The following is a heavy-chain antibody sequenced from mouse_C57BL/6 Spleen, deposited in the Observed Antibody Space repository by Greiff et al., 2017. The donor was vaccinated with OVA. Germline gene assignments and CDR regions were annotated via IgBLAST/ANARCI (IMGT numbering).Heavy chain of an antibody. V-gene: IGHV1-22*01. CDR1: GYTFTDYN. D-gene: IGHD1-1*01. CDR3: ARGYYGSHDY. CDR2: INPNNGGT. J-gene: IGHJ2*01. Sequence: EVQLMESGPELVKPGASVKMSCKASGYTFTDYNMHWVKQSHGKSLEWIGYINPNNGGTSYNQKFKGKATLTVNKSSNTAYMELRSLTSEDSAVYYCARGYYGSHDYWGQGTTLTVSS.